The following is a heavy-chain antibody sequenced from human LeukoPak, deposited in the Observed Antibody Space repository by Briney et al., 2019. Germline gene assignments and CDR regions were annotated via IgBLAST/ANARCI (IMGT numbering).Heavy chain of an antibody. CDR1: GFTFSSYS. CDR3: AREKSYYDSSGYYLDV. D-gene: IGHD3-22*01. CDR2: ISSSSSYI. Sequence: GGSLRLSCAASGFTFSSYSMNWVRQAPGKGLEWVSSISSSSSYIYYADSVKGRFTISRDNAKNSLYLQMNSLRAEDTAVYYCAREKSYYDSSGYYLDVWGQGTTVTVS. V-gene: IGHV3-21*01. J-gene: IGHJ6*02.